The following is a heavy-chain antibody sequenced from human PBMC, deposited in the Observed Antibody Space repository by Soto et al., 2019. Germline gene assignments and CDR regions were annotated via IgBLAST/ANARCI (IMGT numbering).Heavy chain of an antibody. CDR3: ARDIVHDYGDYDGYYGMDV. V-gene: IGHV3-53*04. D-gene: IGHD4-17*01. J-gene: IGHJ6*02. Sequence: GGSLRLSCAASGFTVSSNYMSWVRQAPGKGLEWVSVIYSGGSTYYADSVKGRFTISRHNSKNTLYLQMNSLRAEDTAVYYCARDIVHDYGDYDGYYGMDVWGQGTTVTVSS. CDR1: GFTVSSNY. CDR2: IYSGGST.